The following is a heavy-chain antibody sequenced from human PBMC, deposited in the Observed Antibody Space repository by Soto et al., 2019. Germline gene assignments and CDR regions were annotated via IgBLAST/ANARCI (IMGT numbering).Heavy chain of an antibody. V-gene: IGHV4-59*01. J-gene: IGHJ5*02. Sequence: LSLTCTVSGGSISPYYWSWIRQPPGRGLEWIGYIYYSGSTNYNPSLKSRVTISVDTSKNQFSLKLSSVTAADTAVYYCAREEQLVAWFDPWGQGTLVTVSS. D-gene: IGHD6-6*01. CDR1: GGSISPYY. CDR2: IYYSGST. CDR3: AREEQLVAWFDP.